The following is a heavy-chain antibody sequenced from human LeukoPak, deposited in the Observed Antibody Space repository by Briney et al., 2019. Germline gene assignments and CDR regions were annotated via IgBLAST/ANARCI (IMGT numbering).Heavy chain of an antibody. Sequence: GASVKVSCKASGYTFTSYYMHWVRQAPGQGLEWMGIINPSGGSTTYAQKFQGRVTMTRDMSTGTVYMELRSLRSDDTAVYYCARVGDYYDSSAFSLSYYFHYWGQGTLVTVSS. V-gene: IGHV1-46*01. J-gene: IGHJ4*02. D-gene: IGHD3-22*01. CDR3: ARVGDYYDSSAFSLSYYFHY. CDR1: GYTFTSYY. CDR2: INPSGGST.